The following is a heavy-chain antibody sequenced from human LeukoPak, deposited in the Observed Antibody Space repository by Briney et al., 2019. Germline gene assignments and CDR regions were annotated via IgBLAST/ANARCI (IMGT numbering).Heavy chain of an antibody. V-gene: IGHV3-13*01. CDR2: IGTAGET. CDR3: AREGYSSGRAPAFDI. CDR1: GFTFSTSV. Sequence: GGSLRLSCVASGFTFSTSVMLWVRQPTGKGLEWVSGIGTAGETYYIDSVKGRFTISRESATNSLYLQMNSLTAGDTAMYYCAREGYSSGRAPAFDIWGQGTTVTVSS. J-gene: IGHJ3*02. D-gene: IGHD6-19*01.